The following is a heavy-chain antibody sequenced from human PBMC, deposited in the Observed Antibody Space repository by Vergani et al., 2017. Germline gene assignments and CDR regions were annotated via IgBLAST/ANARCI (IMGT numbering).Heavy chain of an antibody. D-gene: IGHD3-3*01. V-gene: IGHV1-8*01. J-gene: IGHJ6*03. CDR3: ARRNWSGYYSYYYYMDV. Sequence: QVQLVQSGAEVKKPGASVKVSCKASGYPFTSYDITWVRQATGQGLEWMGWMNPNSGNTGYAQKFQGRVTMTRNTSISTAYMELSSLRSEDTAVYYCARRNWSGYYSYYYYMDVWGKGTTVTVSS. CDR2: MNPNSGNT. CDR1: GYPFTSYD.